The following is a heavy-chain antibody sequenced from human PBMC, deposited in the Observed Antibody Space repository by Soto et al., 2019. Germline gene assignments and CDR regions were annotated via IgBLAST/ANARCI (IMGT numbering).Heavy chain of an antibody. J-gene: IGHJ4*02. CDR2: IHHGGTP. CDR3: AIVAYSGSEYFIDS. Sequence: NLCLTCAVSGASISSGDYSWSWVRQPPGKGLEWIGHIHHGGTPYYKASLKSRVTISQDRSKNQFSLSLSSVTAADTAMYFCAIVAYSGSEYFIDSWGQAILVTRSS. CDR1: GASISSGDYS. D-gene: IGHD5-12*01. V-gene: IGHV4-30-2*01.